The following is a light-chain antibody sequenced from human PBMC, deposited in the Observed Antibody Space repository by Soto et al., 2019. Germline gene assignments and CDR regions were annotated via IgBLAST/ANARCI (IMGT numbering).Light chain of an antibody. CDR2: ELS. CDR3: SSYTSNSPYV. Sequence: SVLTQPASVSGSPGQSITISCTGTSSDVGGFNYVSWYQQHPGKAPKLIIYELSNRPSGGSTRFSGSKSGNTASLIISGLQAEDEADYYCSSYTSNSPYVFGSGTKVTVL. V-gene: IGLV2-14*01. CDR1: SSDVGGFNY. J-gene: IGLJ1*01.